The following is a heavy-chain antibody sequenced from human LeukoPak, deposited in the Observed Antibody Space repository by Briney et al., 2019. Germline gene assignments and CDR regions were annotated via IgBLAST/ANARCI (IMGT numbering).Heavy chain of an antibody. CDR1: GFTFSTFS. CDR3: ANHHPLRYLDL. J-gene: IGHJ2*01. Sequence: GGSLRLSCAASGFTFSTFSMSWVRQAPGKGLEWVSAIIDGNGATYYGDFVKGRFTISRDNSQSTLYLQMNNLRAEDTAVYYCANHHPLRYLDLWGQGTLVTVSS. V-gene: IGHV3-23*01. CDR2: IIDGNGAT.